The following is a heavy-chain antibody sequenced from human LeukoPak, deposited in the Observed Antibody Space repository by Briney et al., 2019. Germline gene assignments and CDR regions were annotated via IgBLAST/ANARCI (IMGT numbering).Heavy chain of an antibody. CDR2: INPSGST. J-gene: IGHJ4*02. D-gene: IGHD3-22*01. V-gene: IGHV4-34*01. Sequence: PSETLSLTCAVYGGSFSGYYWSWIRQPPGKGLEWIGEINPSGSTNYNPSLKSRVTISVDTSKNQFSLKLSSVTAADTAVYYCARGPPYYYDSSGKTEGVDYWGQGTLVTASS. CDR3: ARGPPYYYDSSGKTEGVDY. CDR1: GGSFSGYY.